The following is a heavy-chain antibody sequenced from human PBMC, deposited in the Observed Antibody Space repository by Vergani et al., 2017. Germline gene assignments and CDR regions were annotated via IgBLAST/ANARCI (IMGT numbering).Heavy chain of an antibody. D-gene: IGHD2-15*01. CDR2: IIPNFGTA. CDR3: ARDLVRYCGGGSCYGDAFDI. J-gene: IGHJ3*02. Sequence: QVQLVQSGAEVKKPGSSVKVSCKASGGTFSSYAISWVRQAPGQGLEWMGRIIPNFGTANYAQKFQGRVTITADESTSTAYMELSSLRSEDTAVYYCARDLVRYCGGGSCYGDAFDIWGQGTMVTVSS. CDR1: GGTFSSYA. V-gene: IGHV1-69*18.